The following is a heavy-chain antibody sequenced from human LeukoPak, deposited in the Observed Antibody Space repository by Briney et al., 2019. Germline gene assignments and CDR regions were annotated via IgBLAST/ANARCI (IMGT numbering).Heavy chain of an antibody. V-gene: IGHV4-59*02. CDR3: ASLSSSDPLLFDY. CDR1: GGSVSSYY. D-gene: IGHD6-6*01. J-gene: IGHJ4*02. CDR2: IYYSGST. Sequence: SETLSLTYTVSGGSVSSYYCSWIRQPPGKGLEWIGYIYYSGSTNYNPSLKSRVTISVDTSENQFSLKLSSVTAADTAVYYCASLSSSDPLLFDYWGQGTLVTVSS.